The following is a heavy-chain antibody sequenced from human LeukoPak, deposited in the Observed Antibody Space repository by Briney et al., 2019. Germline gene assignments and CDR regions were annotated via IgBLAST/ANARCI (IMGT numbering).Heavy chain of an antibody. CDR2: ISSSSSYI. J-gene: IGHJ2*01. V-gene: IGHV3-21*01. Sequence: PGGSLRLSCAASGFTVSSNYMNWVRQAPGKGLEWVSSISSSSSYIYYADSVKGRFTISRDNAKNSLYLQMNSLRAEDTAVYYCARDFPSEQLEISTGSGDFDLWGRGTLVTVSS. D-gene: IGHD6-6*01. CDR1: GFTVSSNY. CDR3: ARDFPSEQLEISTGSGDFDL.